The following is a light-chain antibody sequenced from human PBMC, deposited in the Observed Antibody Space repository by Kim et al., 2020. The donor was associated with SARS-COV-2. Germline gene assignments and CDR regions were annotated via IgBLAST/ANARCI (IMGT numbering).Light chain of an antibody. Sequence: DNQMTQSPSALFASVGDRVTITCRASQDINTLLVWFQQKPGEAPKSLIYAASSLQSGVPPKFSGSKSGTDFTLTISSLQPEDFATYYFLEYHTYPWTFGRGTKVDIK. V-gene: IGKV1-16*02. CDR3: LEYHTYPWT. CDR2: AAS. J-gene: IGKJ1*01. CDR1: QDINTL.